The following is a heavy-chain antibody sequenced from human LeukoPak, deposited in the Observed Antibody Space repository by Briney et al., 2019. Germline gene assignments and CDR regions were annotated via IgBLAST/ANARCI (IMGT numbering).Heavy chain of an antibody. CDR3: ATDRIVGASAFDV. CDR1: GFSFIHTW. Sequence: GGSLRLSCAGSGFSFIHTWMNWVRQAPGKGLEYIGRIKSKTNGGEATEYAAAVTGRFFISRDDSASTLYLHLNSLKTEDTAVYYCATDRIVGASAFDVWGQGTMVTVSS. J-gene: IGHJ3*01. V-gene: IGHV3-15*01. CDR2: IKSKTNGGEAT. D-gene: IGHD1-26*01.